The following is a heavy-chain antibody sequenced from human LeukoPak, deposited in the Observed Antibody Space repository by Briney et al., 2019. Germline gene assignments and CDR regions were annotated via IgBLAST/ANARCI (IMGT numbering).Heavy chain of an antibody. CDR1: GFTFSSYG. J-gene: IGHJ6*03. CDR3: AKDDRVVMTTVTARHSYYYMDV. Sequence: QTGGSLRLSCAASGFTFSSYGMHWVRQAPGKGLEWVAFIRYDGSNKYYADSVKGRFTISRDNSKNTLYLQMNSLRAEDTAVYYCAKDDRVVMTTVTARHSYYYMDVWGKGTTVTVSS. V-gene: IGHV3-30*02. CDR2: IRYDGSNK. D-gene: IGHD4-11*01.